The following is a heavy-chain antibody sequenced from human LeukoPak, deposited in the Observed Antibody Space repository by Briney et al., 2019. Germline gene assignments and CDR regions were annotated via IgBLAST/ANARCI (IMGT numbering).Heavy chain of an antibody. CDR3: ARSPSYNWNDGGDY. V-gene: IGHV1-18*04. D-gene: IGHD1-1*01. CDR2: ISAYNGNT. J-gene: IGHJ4*02. Sequence: ASVKVSCKASGYTFTSYGISWVRQAPGQGREWMGWISAYNGNTNYAQKLQGRVTMTTDTSTSTAYMELRSLRSDDTAMYYCARSPSYNWNDGGDYWGQGTLATVSS. CDR1: GYTFTSYG.